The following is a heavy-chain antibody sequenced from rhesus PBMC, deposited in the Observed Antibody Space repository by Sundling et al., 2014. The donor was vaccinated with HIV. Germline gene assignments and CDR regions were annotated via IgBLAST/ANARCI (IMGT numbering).Heavy chain of an antibody. CDR2: FYGSRSTT. Sequence: QVQLQESGPGVVKPSESLSLTCAVSGDSISDSYRWSWIRQPPGQGLEWIGYFYGSRSTTNYNPSLESRVTISRDTSRNQFSLKLNSVTAADTAVYYCAREGTHEPMGDYWGQGVLVTVSS. D-gene: IGHD3-9*01. CDR3: AREGTHEPMGDY. V-gene: IGHV4S10*01. CDR1: GDSISDSYR. J-gene: IGHJ4*01.